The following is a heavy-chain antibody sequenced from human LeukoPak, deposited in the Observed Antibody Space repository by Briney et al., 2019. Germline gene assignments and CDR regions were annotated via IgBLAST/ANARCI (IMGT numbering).Heavy chain of an antibody. CDR3: ARDHATIFGVVISSNYYYGMDV. CDR2: IQYDGDNN. CDR1: GFTLSGYG. Sequence: PGRSLRLSCAASGFTLSGYGMHWVRQAPGKGLEWVAVIQYDGDNNYYADSVKGRFIISRDNSKNTLFLQMNSLRVEDTAVYYCARDHATIFGVVISSNYYYGMDVWGQGTTVTVSS. V-gene: IGHV3-30*03. D-gene: IGHD3-3*01. J-gene: IGHJ6*02.